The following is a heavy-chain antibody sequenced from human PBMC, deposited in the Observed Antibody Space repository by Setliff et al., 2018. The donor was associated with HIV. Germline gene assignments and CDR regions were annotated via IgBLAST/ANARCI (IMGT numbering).Heavy chain of an antibody. D-gene: IGHD4-17*01. V-gene: IGHV3-23*01. CDR3: AKEGRATTVVTPFDF. CDR1: GFTFNSYA. Sequence: GGSLRLSCAASGFTFNSYAMSWVRQAPGKRLEWVAAISGSGGSTYYADSVKGRFTISRDNSKNTLYLQMNSLRAADTAVYYCAKEGRATTVVTPFDFWGQGTLVTVSS. CDR2: ISGSGGST. J-gene: IGHJ4*02.